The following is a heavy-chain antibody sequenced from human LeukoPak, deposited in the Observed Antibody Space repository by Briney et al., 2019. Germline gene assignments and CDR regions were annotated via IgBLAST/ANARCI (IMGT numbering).Heavy chain of an antibody. D-gene: IGHD4-17*01. CDR2: IYYSGST. V-gene: IGHV4-59*08. J-gene: IGHJ4*02. CDR3: ARGLGTVTTDHFDY. CDR1: GFTFSSYA. Sequence: GSLRLSCAASGFTFSSYAMSWVRQAPGKGLEWIGYIYYSGSTNYNPSLKSRVTISVDTSKNQFSLKLSSVTAADTAVCYCARGLGTVTTDHFDYWGQGTLVTVSS.